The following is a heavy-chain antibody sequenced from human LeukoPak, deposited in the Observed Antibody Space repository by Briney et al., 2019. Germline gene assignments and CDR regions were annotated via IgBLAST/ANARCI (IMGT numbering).Heavy chain of an antibody. CDR3: ARDGGGGFRSWPYYLDY. CDR2: IYHSGST. V-gene: IGHV4-4*02. Sequence: PSGTLSLTCAVSGGSISSSNWWSWVRQPPGKGLEWIGEIYHSGSTNYNPSLKSRVTISVDKSKNQFSLKLSSVTAADTAVYYCARDGGGGFRSWPYYLDYWGQGTLVTVSS. CDR1: GGSISSSNW. D-gene: IGHD6-13*01. J-gene: IGHJ4*02.